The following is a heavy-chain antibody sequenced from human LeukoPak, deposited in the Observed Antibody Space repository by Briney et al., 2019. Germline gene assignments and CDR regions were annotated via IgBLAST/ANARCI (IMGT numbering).Heavy chain of an antibody. J-gene: IGHJ3*02. CDR1: GFTFSNYG. Sequence: PGGSLTLSCAASGFTFSNYGMHWVRQAPGKGLEWVAVIAYDGSNEYYAEFVKGRFIISRDNSKNTLYLQMYSLRAEDTAVYFCAKDQGIAVAGTDDAFVIWGEGTRVTVSS. CDR2: IAYDGSNE. CDR3: AKDQGIAVAGTDDAFVI. D-gene: IGHD6-19*01. V-gene: IGHV3-30*18.